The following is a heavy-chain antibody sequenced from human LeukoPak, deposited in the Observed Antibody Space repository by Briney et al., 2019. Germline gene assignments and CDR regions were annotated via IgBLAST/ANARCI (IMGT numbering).Heavy chain of an antibody. J-gene: IGHJ4*02. CDR1: GFTVSSNP. CDR3: ARRAGAHSHPYDY. Sequence: GGSLRLSCTVSGFTVSSNPMSWVRQAPGKGLEWVSFIYSDNTHYSDSVKGRFTISRDNSKNTLYLQMNSLRAEDTAVYYCARRAGAHSHPYDYWGQGTLVTVSS. CDR2: IYSDNT. D-gene: IGHD4/OR15-4a*01. V-gene: IGHV3-53*01.